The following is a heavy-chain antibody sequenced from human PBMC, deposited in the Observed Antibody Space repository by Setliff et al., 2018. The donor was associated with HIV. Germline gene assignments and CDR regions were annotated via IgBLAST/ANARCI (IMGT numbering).Heavy chain of an antibody. J-gene: IGHJ5*02. CDR3: AREGQWLA. CDR1: GYTFTNYA. D-gene: IGHD6-19*01. Sequence: ASVKVSCKASGYTFTNYAMHWVRQAPGQRLEWMGWINVGNDNTKYSEKFQGRVTITRDTAASTVYMELSSLKSEDTAVYYCAREGQWLAWGQGTLVTVSS. CDR2: INVGNDNT. V-gene: IGHV1-3*01.